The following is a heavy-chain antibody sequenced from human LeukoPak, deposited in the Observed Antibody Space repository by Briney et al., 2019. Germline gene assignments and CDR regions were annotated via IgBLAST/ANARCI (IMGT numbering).Heavy chain of an antibody. CDR3: TTDLYHDSSGYYPPFNY. CDR1: GFTFSNAW. CDR2: IKSKTDGGTT. J-gene: IGHJ4*02. V-gene: IGHV3-15*01. D-gene: IGHD3-22*01. Sequence: PGGSLRPSCAASGFTFSNAWMSWVRQAPGKGLEWVGRIKSKTDGGTTDYAAPVKGRFTISRDDSKNTLYLQMNSLKTEDTAVYYCTTDLYHDSSGYYPPFNYWGQGTLVAVSS.